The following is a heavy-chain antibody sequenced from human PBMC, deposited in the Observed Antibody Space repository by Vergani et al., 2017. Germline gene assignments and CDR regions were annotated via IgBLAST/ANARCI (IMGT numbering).Heavy chain of an antibody. J-gene: IGHJ4*02. Sequence: QLQLHKSGPGLVKPSETLSLTCTLSGGSISSSSHFWGWLRQTPGKGLEWIGEICHTEDTKYSPSLKSRVTVSVDESRNLFSLRLNSVTAADTAVYYCATGAGPFDIWGQGTLVTVSS. D-gene: IGHD7-27*01. CDR2: ICHTEDT. V-gene: IGHV4-39*07. CDR3: ATGAGPFDI. CDR1: GGSISSSSHF.